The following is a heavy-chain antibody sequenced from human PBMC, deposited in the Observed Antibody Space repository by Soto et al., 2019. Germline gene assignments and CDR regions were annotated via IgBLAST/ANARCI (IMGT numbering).Heavy chain of an antibody. CDR3: SRPHFSSSYYFDY. CDR2: INAGNGNT. D-gene: IGHD6-13*01. J-gene: IGHJ4*02. CDR1: GYTVTSYA. V-gene: IGHV1-3*01. Sequence: QVQLVQSGAEVKKPGASVKVSCKASGYTVTSYAMHGVRHATGQRLEWMGWINAGNGNTKYSPKFQGRVTITRDTSASTAYMELSSLRYEDTAVYYCSRPHFSSSYYFDYWGQGTQVTVSS.